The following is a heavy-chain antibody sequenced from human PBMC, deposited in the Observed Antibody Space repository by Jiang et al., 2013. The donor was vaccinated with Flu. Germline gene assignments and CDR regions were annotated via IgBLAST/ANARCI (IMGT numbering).Heavy chain of an antibody. CDR1: GGSIRNTDFF. V-gene: IGHV4-39*01. CDR2: MFSDGSA. J-gene: IGHJ4*02. D-gene: IGHD6-19*01. CDR3: ARQSRWLAYFDY. Sequence: KPSETLSLTCTVSGGSIRNTDFFWGWVRQSPGKGLEWVGSMFSDGSAYYSPSLKSRASISIDTSKKWLSLRLSSVTAADTAVYYCARQSRWLAYFDYWGQGALVTVSS.